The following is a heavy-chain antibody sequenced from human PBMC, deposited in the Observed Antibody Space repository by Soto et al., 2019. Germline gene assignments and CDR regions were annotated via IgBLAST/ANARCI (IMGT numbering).Heavy chain of an antibody. V-gene: IGHV3-11*01. CDR3: ARDVRAVVMASQFDP. D-gene: IGHD3-22*01. Sequence: PGGSLRLSCAASGFTFGDYYMTWIRQAPGKGLEWVSFIGNRGTGIYYADSVKGRFTIFRDNAKNSLYLQRSSLRVEDTSIYYCARDVRAVVMASQFDPLCQGTLVTVSS. CDR2: IGNRGTGI. CDR1: GFTFGDYY. J-gene: IGHJ5*02.